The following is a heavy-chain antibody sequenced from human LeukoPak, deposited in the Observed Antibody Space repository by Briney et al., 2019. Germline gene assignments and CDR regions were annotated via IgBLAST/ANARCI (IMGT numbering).Heavy chain of an antibody. V-gene: IGHV3-66*01. Sequence: PGGSLRLSCAASGFTVSSNYMSWVRQAPGKGLEWVSVIYSGGSTYYADSVKGRFTISRDNSKNTLYPQMNSLRAEDTAVYYCAIMGEGGIAAAAKEDYWGQGTLVTVSS. J-gene: IGHJ4*02. CDR2: IYSGGST. CDR3: AIMGEGGIAAAAKEDY. CDR1: GFTVSSNY. D-gene: IGHD6-13*01.